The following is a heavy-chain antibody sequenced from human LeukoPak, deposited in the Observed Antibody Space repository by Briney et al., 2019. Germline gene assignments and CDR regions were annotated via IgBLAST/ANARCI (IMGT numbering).Heavy chain of an antibody. V-gene: IGHV3-23*01. CDR2: VSGSGAST. CDR1: GFTFSKYA. D-gene: IGHD5-18*01. J-gene: IGHJ3*01. CDR3: AKSPPRYSYGLRDV. Sequence: GGSLRLSCAASGFTFSKYAMSWVRQAPGKGLEWVSAVSGSGASTYYADSVKGRFTISRDNSKNTLYLQMNSLRAEDTALYYCAKSPPRYSYGLRDVWGQGTMVTVSS.